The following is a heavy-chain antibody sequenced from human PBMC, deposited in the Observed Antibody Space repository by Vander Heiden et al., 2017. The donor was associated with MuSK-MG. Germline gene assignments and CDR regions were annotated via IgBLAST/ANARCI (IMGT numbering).Heavy chain of an antibody. Sequence: QVQLVQSGAEVKKPGASVKVSCKASGYTFTNYYMYWVRQAPGQGLEWMGIINPSGGSTTYAQKFQGRFSITGDTSTSTFYMELSSLRSEDTAVYHCARGGENWGSFSYEGGYWGQGTLVTVSS. CDR2: INPSGGST. D-gene: IGHD3-16*01. J-gene: IGHJ4*02. CDR3: ARGGENWGSFSYEGGY. V-gene: IGHV1-46*03. CDR1: GYTFTNYY.